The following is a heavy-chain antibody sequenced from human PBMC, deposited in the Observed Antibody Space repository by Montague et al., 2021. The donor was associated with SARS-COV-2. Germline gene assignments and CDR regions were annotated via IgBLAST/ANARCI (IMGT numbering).Heavy chain of an antibody. CDR3: ARTEYNWNDWFDP. D-gene: IGHD1-20*01. CDR2: IFHSGIT. J-gene: IGHJ5*02. CDR1: GGSISSYH. Sequence: SETLSLTCSVSGGSISSYHWSWIRQSPGKGLEWTGYIFHSGITDYNPSLKSRVTISVDMSKNQFSLQLNSETAADSAVYYCARTEYNWNDWFDPWGQGTLVTVSS. V-gene: IGHV4-59*13.